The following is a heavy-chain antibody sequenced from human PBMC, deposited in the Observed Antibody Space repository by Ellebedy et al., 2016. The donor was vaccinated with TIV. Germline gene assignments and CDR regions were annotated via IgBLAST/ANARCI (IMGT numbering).Heavy chain of an antibody. CDR2: ISSSSSYT. J-gene: IGHJ3*02. Sequence: GGSLRLSXAASGFTFSSYSMNWVRQAPGKGLEWVSSISSSSSYTNYADSVKGRFTISRDNAKNSLYLQMNSLRAEDTAVYYCARDTFSFTYDIIGAFDIWGQGTMVTVSS. D-gene: IGHD3-9*01. CDR3: ARDTFSFTYDIIGAFDI. CDR1: GFTFSSYS. V-gene: IGHV3-21*04.